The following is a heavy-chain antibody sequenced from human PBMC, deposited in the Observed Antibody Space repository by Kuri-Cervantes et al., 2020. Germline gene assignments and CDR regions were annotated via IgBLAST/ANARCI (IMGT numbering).Heavy chain of an antibody. CDR3: AKAKQWLVLCMDV. Sequence: LPLTCAASGFTFSSYAMHWVRQAPGKGLEWVAVISYDGSNKYYADSVKGRFTISRDNSKNTLYLQMNSLRAEDTAVYYCAKAKQWLVLCMDVWGQGTTVTVSS. D-gene: IGHD6-19*01. J-gene: IGHJ6*02. CDR2: ISYDGSNK. CDR1: GFTFSSYA. V-gene: IGHV3-30-3*01.